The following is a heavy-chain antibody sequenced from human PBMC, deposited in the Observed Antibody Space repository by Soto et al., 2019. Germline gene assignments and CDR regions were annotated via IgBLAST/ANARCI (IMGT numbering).Heavy chain of an antibody. D-gene: IGHD4-17*01. Sequence: ASVKVSCKASGYTFTSYDINWVRQATGQGLEWMGWMNPNSGNTGYAQKFQGRVTMTRNTSISTAYMELSSLRSEDTAVYYCATSDYLAMWGQDYYYMDVWGKGTTVTVSS. CDR2: MNPNSGNT. V-gene: IGHV1-8*01. CDR3: ATSDYLAMWGQDYYYMDV. CDR1: GYTFTSYD. J-gene: IGHJ6*03.